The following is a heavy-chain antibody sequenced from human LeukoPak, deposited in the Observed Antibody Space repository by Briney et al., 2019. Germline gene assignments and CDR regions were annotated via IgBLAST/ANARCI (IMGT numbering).Heavy chain of an antibody. CDR2: IRSKAYGGTT. D-gene: IGHD2-15*01. J-gene: IGHJ5*02. CDR1: GFTFGDSA. CDR3: SREAIVAAHWFDP. Sequence: PGGSLRLSCTASGFTFGDSAMSWVRQDPGKGLEWVGFIRSKAYGGTTEYAASVKGRFIISRDDSKSTAYLQMNSLKTDDTAVYYCSREAIVAAHWFDPWGQGTLVTVSS. V-gene: IGHV3-49*04.